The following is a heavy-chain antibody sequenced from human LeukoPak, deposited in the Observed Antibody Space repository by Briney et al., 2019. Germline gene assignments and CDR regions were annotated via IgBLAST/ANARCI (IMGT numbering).Heavy chain of an antibody. Sequence: PGVSLRLSCAASGFTFGSYAMHWVRQAPGKGLEWVAVISYDGSNKYYADSVMGRFTISRDNSRNTLYLQMNSLRAEDTAVYYCARDAYSSSSGWLDPWGQGTLVAVSS. CDR3: ARDAYSSSSGWLDP. CDR2: ISYDGSNK. J-gene: IGHJ5*02. D-gene: IGHD6-6*01. V-gene: IGHV3-30-3*01. CDR1: GFTFGSYA.